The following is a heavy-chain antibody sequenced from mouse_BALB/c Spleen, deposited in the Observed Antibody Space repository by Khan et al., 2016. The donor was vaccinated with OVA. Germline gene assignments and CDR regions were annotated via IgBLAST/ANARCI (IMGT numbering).Heavy chain of an antibody. J-gene: IGHJ4*01. CDR3: ARRRTEYAMDY. V-gene: IGHV1-4*01. Sequence: QVQLKESGAELARPGASVKMSCKASGYTFTSNTMHWVKQRPGQGLEWIGYINPRSSYTNYNQQFKDKATLTADKSSSTAYMQLSSLTSEDSAVYYCARRRTEYAMDYWGQGTSVTVSS. CDR1: GYTFTSNT. CDR2: INPRSSYT.